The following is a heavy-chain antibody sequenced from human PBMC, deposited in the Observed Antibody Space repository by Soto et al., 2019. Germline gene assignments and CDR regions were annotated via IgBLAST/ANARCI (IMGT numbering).Heavy chain of an antibody. V-gene: IGHV4-28*01. J-gene: IGHJ5*02. CDR1: GFSISSENW. D-gene: IGHD3-22*01. Sequence: QEQLQESGPGLVKPPDTLSLTCAVSGFSISSENWWGWIRQPPGKGLEWIGYIYYTGKSHYNPSLESRVTMSFDTSKNQFSLKLYSVTGVDTAVYYCVRKRDSSGFWAWGQGILVTVSS. CDR2: IYYTGKS. CDR3: VRKRDSSGFWA.